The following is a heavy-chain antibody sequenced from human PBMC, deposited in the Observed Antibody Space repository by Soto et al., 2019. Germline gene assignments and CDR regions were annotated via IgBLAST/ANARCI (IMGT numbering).Heavy chain of an antibody. CDR1: GGSFSGYY. CDR3: ARGGGYCSGGSCYSLYYYGMDV. D-gene: IGHD2-15*01. V-gene: IGHV4-34*01. J-gene: IGHJ6*02. Sequence: PSETLSLTCAVYGGSFSGYYWSRIRQPPGKGLEWIGEINHSGSTNYNPSLKSRVTISVDTSKNQFSLKLSSVTAADTAVYYCARGGGYCSGGSCYSLYYYGMDVWGQGTTVTVSS. CDR2: INHSGST.